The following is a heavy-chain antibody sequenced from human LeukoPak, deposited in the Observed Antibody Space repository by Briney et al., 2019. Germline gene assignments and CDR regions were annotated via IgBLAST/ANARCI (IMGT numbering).Heavy chain of an antibody. CDR1: GLTLDDYA. CDR2: ISGDGGST. CDR3: AKDISRNVVVVPAADY. Sequence: GGSLRLACAASGLTLDDYAMHSVRQPPGKSLEWDSLISGDGGSTYYADSVQGRFTVSRDNSKNSLYLQMNRLRTEDTALYYCAKDISRNVVVVPAADYWGQGTLVTVSS. J-gene: IGHJ4*02. D-gene: IGHD2-2*01. V-gene: IGHV3-43*02.